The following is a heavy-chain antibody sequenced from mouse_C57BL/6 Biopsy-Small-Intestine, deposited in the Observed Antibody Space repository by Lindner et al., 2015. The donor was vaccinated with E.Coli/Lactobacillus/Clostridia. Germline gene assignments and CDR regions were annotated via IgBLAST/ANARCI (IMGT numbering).Heavy chain of an antibody. J-gene: IGHJ2*01. V-gene: IGHV5-6*01. Sequence: VQLQESGGDLVKPGGSLKLSCAASGFTLSSYGMSWVRQTPDKRLEWVATISSGGSYTYYPDSVKGRFTISRDNAKNTLYLQMSSLKSEDTAIYYCARHSNHNYFDYWGQGTTLTVSS. CDR3: ARHSNHNYFDY. CDR1: GFTLSSYG. CDR2: ISSGGSYT. D-gene: IGHD2-5*01.